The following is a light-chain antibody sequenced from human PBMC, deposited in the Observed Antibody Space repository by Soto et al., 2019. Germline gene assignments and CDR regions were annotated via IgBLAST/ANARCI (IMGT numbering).Light chain of an antibody. Sequence: EIVLTQSPGTLSLSPGERATLSCRVSESIRNNYLAWYQQIPGQPPRVLIHDASTRSTGTPDRFSGSGSGTDFTLTISRLEPEDFAVYYCQQSGSTPWTFGQGTKVEIK. J-gene: IGKJ1*01. V-gene: IGKV3-20*01. CDR2: DAS. CDR3: QQSGSTPWT. CDR1: ESIRNNY.